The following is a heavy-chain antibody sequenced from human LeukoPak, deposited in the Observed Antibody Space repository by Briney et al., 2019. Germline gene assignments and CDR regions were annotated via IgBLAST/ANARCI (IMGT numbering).Heavy chain of an antibody. CDR1: GGPISSFY. V-gene: IGHV4-59*08. Sequence: SETLSLTCAVSGGPISSFYWSWVRQPPGKGLEWVGYISYGGGTTYNPSLKRRVSMSIDTSKNQFSLRLSSVTAADTALYYCARVGDTSGYFYYFDYWGQGTLVTVSS. CDR2: ISYGGGT. J-gene: IGHJ4*02. D-gene: IGHD3-22*01. CDR3: ARVGDTSGYFYYFDY.